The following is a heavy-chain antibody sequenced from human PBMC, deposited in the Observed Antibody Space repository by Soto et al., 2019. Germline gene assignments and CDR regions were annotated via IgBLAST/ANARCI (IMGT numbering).Heavy chain of an antibody. Sequence: PSETLSLTCTVSGGSISSYYWSWIRQPAGKGLEWIGRIYTSGSTNYNPSLKSRVTMSVDTSKNQFSLKLSSVTAADTAVYYCARGTYYYDSSGYRYCYYYGMDVWGQGTTVTVSS. V-gene: IGHV4-4*07. J-gene: IGHJ6*02. CDR3: ARGTYYYDSSGYRYCYYYGMDV. CDR2: IYTSGST. D-gene: IGHD3-22*01. CDR1: GGSISSYY.